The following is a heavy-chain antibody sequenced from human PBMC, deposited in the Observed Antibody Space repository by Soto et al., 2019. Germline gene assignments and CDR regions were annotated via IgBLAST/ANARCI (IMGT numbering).Heavy chain of an antibody. J-gene: IGHJ6*02. V-gene: IGHV3-9*01. Sequence: GGSLRLSCVGSGFRFEDYAIHWVRQAPGKGLEWVSSIDWNSGSTAYADSVKGRFTIFRDNARNSLDLQMNSLRAEDTALYYCVKGRGSYFVYFGLDVWGQGTTVTVSS. CDR2: IDWNSGST. CDR3: VKGRGSYFVYFGLDV. D-gene: IGHD1-26*01. CDR1: GFRFEDYA.